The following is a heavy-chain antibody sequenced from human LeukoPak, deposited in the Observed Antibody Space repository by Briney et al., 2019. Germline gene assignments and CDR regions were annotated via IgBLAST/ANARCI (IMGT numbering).Heavy chain of an antibody. CDR3: ATVPNYFRGNYGMDV. J-gene: IGHJ6*04. V-gene: IGHV1-24*01. Sequence: GASVKVSCKVSGYTLTELSMHWVRQAPGKGLEWMGGLDPEDGETIYAQKFQGRVTMTEDTSTDTAYMELSSLRSEDTAVYYCATVPNYFRGNYGMDVWGKGTTVTVSS. CDR1: GYTLTELS. CDR2: LDPEDGET. D-gene: IGHD3-10*02.